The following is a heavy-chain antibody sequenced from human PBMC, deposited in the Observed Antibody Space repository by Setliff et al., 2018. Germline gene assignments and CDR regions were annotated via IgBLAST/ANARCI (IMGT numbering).Heavy chain of an antibody. Sequence: GGSLRLSCAASGFTFSNYAMSWVRQAPGKGLEWVSSISSSSSYIYYADSVKGRFTISRDNAKNSLYLQMNSLRAEDTAVYYCAREYCSSTSCYGGYYYGMDVWGQGTTVTVSS. V-gene: IGHV3-21*01. J-gene: IGHJ6*02. CDR1: GFTFSNYA. CDR3: AREYCSSTSCYGGYYYGMDV. CDR2: ISSSSSYI. D-gene: IGHD2-2*01.